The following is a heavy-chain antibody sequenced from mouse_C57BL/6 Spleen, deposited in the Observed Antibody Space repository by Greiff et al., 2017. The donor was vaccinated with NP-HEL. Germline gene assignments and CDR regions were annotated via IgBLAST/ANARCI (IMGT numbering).Heavy chain of an antibody. D-gene: IGHD3-3*01. CDR3: VRGDGGMDY. J-gene: IGHJ4*01. Sequence: EVQRVESGGGLVQPKGSLKLSCAASGFSFNTYAMNWVRQAPGKGLEWVARIRSKSNNYATYYADSVKDRFTISRDDSESMLYLQINNLKTEDTAMYYCVRGDGGMDYWGQGTSVTVSS. CDR1: GFSFNTYA. V-gene: IGHV10-1*01. CDR2: IRSKSNNYAT.